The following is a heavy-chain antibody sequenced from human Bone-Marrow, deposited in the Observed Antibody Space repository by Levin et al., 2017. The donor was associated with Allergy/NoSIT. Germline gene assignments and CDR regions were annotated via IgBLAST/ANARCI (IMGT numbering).Heavy chain of an antibody. CDR1: GVSTSSYF. Sequence: GSLRLSCTNSGVSTSSYFWSWIRQSPGKGLEWIAYLSYSGSTNYNPSLKSRVTISVDTSKKQFSLRLRSVTAADTAVYFCARGGRGGGSADFYYYYGMDVWGQGTTVTVSS. CDR2: LSYSGST. CDR3: ARGGRGGGSADFYYYYGMDV. D-gene: IGHD2-15*01. V-gene: IGHV4-59*01. J-gene: IGHJ6*02.